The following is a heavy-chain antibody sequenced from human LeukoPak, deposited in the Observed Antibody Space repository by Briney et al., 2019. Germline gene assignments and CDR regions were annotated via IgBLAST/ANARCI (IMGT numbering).Heavy chain of an antibody. CDR2: FYSGGYT. J-gene: IGHJ4*02. V-gene: IGHV3-66*01. Sequence: GGSLRLSCAASGFTVSSKSMSWVRQAPGKGLEWVSIFYSGGYTYYADSVRGRFTISRDNSKNTLYLQMNSLRAEDTAVYYCARAPGSSAYGYYFDFWGQGTLVTVSS. CDR1: GFTVSSKS. D-gene: IGHD3-16*01. CDR3: ARAPGSSAYGYYFDF.